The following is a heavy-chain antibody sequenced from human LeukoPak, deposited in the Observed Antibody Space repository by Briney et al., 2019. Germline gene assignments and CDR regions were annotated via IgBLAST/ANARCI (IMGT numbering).Heavy chain of an antibody. V-gene: IGHV4-31*03. CDR1: GGSISSGGYY. CDR3: ARGTGYSYGFDY. D-gene: IGHD5-18*01. J-gene: IGHJ4*02. CDR2: IYYSGGT. Sequence: PSQTLSRTCTVSGGSISSGGYYWSWIRQHPGKGLEWIGYIYYSGGTYYNPSLKSRVTISVDTSKNQFSLKLSSVTAADTAVYYCARGTGYSYGFDYWGQGTLVTVSS.